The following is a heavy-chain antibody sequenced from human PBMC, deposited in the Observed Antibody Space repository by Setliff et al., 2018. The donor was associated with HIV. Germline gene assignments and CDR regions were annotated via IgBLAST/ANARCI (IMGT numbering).Heavy chain of an antibody. Sequence: ASVKVSCKASGYTFTDYYMHWVQQAPGKGLEWMGRVDPEDGETIYAEKFQGRVTITADTSTDTAYMELSSLRSEDTAVYYCATVGGKTNPEDYWGQGTLVTVSS. CDR1: GYTFTDYY. D-gene: IGHD1-26*01. V-gene: IGHV1-69-2*01. CDR2: VDPEDGET. J-gene: IGHJ4*02. CDR3: ATVGGKTNPEDY.